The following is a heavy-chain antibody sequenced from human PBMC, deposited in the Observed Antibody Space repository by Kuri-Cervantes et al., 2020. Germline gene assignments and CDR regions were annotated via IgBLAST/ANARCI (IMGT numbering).Heavy chain of an antibody. CDR1: GFTFSNAW. D-gene: IGHD3-10*01. CDR3: IATAHYYDSGSLFMDV. J-gene: IGHJ6*02. Sequence: GGSLRLSCAASGFTFSNAWMSWVRQAPGKGLEWVGRIKTKTDGETTDYAASVKGRFTISRDDSKNTLYLQMNSLRTEDTAIYYCIATAHYYDSGSLFMDVWGQGTTVTVSS. CDR2: IKTKTDGETT. V-gene: IGHV3-15*01.